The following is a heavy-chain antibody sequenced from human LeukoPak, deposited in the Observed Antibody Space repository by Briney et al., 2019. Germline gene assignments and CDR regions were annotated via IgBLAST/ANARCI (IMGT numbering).Heavy chain of an antibody. Sequence: PSETLSLTCAVYGGSFSGYYWSWIRQPLGKGLEWIGEINHSGSTNYNPSLKSRVTISVDTSKNQFSLKLSSVTAADTAVYYCARGRYSGSFQHWGQGTLVTVSS. D-gene: IGHD1-26*01. V-gene: IGHV4-34*01. J-gene: IGHJ1*01. CDR2: INHSGST. CDR1: GGSFSGYY. CDR3: ARGRYSGSFQH.